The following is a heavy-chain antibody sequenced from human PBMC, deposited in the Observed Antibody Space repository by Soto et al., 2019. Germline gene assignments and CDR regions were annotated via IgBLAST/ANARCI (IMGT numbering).Heavy chain of an antibody. Sequence: GGSLRLSCAASGFTVSSNYMSWVRQAPGKGLEWVSVIYSGGSKYYADSVKGRFTTSREHSKNTLYLQMNSLRAEDTAVYYCARDGVRGAIGPAYMDVWGKGTTVTVSS. J-gene: IGHJ6*03. V-gene: IGHV3-66*01. CDR1: GFTVSSNY. CDR2: IYSGGSK. CDR3: ARDGVRGAIGPAYMDV. D-gene: IGHD3-10*01.